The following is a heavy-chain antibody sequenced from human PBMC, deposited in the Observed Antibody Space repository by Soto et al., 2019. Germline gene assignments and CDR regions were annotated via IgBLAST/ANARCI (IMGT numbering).Heavy chain of an antibody. J-gene: IGHJ4*02. D-gene: IGHD3-22*01. CDR2: VLQSGSGT. Sequence: GGSLRLSCAASGFTFNNYAMTWVRQAPGKGLEWVSTVLQSGSGTYYADSVRGRFIISRDNSKNTLYLQMNSLRAEDTAVYYCARDPHYYDSSYYFDYWGQGTLVTVSS. CDR1: GFTFNNYA. V-gene: IGHV3-23*01. CDR3: ARDPHYYDSSYYFDY.